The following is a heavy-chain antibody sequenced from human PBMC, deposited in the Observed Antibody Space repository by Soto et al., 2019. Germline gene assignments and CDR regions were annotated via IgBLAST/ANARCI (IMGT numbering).Heavy chain of an antibody. CDR3: ASYDILTGYSDY. J-gene: IGHJ4*02. CDR1: GGSISSSSYY. V-gene: IGHV4-39*01. D-gene: IGHD3-9*01. CDR2: IYYSGST. Sequence: SETLSLTCTVSGGSISSSSYYWGWIRQPPGKGLEWIGSIYYSGSTYYNPSLKSRVTISVDTSKNQFSLKLSSVTAADTAVYYCASYDILTGYSDYWGQGTLVTVSS.